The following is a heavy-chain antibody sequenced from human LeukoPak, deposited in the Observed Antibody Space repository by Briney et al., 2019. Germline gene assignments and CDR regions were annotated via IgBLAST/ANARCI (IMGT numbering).Heavy chain of an antibody. CDR2: INPNSGGT. D-gene: IGHD6-13*01. CDR3: ASRQQLVHDAFDI. CDR1: GYTFTGYY. Sequence: GASVKVSCKASGYTFTGYYMHWVRQAPGQGLEWMGWINPNSGGTNYAQKFQGRATMTRDTSISTAYMELSRLRSDDTAVYYCASRQQLVHDAFDIWGQGTMVTVSS. J-gene: IGHJ3*02. V-gene: IGHV1-2*02.